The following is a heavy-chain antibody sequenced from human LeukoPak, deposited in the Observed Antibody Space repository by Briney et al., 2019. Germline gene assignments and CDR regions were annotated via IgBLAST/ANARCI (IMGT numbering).Heavy chain of an antibody. V-gene: IGHV3-53*01. J-gene: IGHJ4*02. CDR1: GVTVSSQY. CDR2: IYGVDGT. D-gene: IGHD3-9*01. CDR3: AMYNILSSSFDY. Sequence: GGSLRLSCAASGVTVSSQYMDWVRRAPGKGLEWVSVIYGVDGTSYADSVKGRFTISRDNAKNSMYLQMNSLRAEDTAVYYCAMYNILSSSFDYWGQGTLVTVSS.